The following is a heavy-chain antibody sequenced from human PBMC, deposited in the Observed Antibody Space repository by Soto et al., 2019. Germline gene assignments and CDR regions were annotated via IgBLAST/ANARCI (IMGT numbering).Heavy chain of an antibody. D-gene: IGHD5-18*01. CDR2: ISSSSSYI. CDR1: GFTFSSYS. Sequence: EVQLVESGGGLVKPGGSLRLSCAASGFTFSSYSMNWVRQAPGKGLAWVSSISSSSSYIYYADSVKGRFTISSDNAKNSLDLQMNSLRAEDTAVYYCASDRAMVTVCYYYYGMDVWCQGTTVTVSS. V-gene: IGHV3-21*01. J-gene: IGHJ6*02. CDR3: ASDRAMVTVCYYYYGMDV.